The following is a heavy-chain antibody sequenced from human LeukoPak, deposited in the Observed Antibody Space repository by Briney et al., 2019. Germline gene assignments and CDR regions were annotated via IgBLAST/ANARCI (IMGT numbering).Heavy chain of an antibody. CDR2: ISWNSGSI. J-gene: IGHJ6*04. CDR3: AELGITMIGGV. D-gene: IGHD3-10*02. V-gene: IGHV3-9*01. CDR1: GFSFDDYA. Sequence: GGSLRLSCAASGFSFDDYAMHWVRQAPGKGLEWVSGISWNSGSIVYADSVKGRFTISRDNAKNSLYLQMNSLRAEDTAVYYCAELGITMIGGVWGKGTTVTISS.